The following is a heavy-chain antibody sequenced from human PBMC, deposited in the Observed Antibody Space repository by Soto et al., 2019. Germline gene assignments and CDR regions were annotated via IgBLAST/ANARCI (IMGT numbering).Heavy chain of an antibody. CDR3: ARVGGFGATTIDY. V-gene: IGHV4-30-4*01. D-gene: IGHD3-10*01. CDR2: IYYSGST. CDR1: GGSISSGDYY. J-gene: IGHJ4*02. Sequence: QVQLQESGPGLVKPSQTLSLTCTVSGGSISSGDYYWSWIRQPPGKGLEWIGYIYYSGSTYYNPSRKSRVTISVATAKNRPSLELSSVTAADTAVYYCARVGGFGATTIDYWGQGTLGTVSS.